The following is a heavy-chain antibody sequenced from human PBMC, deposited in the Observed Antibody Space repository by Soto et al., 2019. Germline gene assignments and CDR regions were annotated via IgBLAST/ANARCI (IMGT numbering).Heavy chain of an antibody. Sequence: EVQLLETGGGLVQPGGSLRLSCAASGFTFSSYAMRWVRQAPGKGLEWVSAISGSGGSTYYADSVKGRFTISRDNSKNTLYLQMNSLRAEDTAVYYCARRGSGSYYDYWGQGTLVTVSS. CDR2: ISGSGGST. D-gene: IGHD1-26*01. J-gene: IGHJ4*02. V-gene: IGHV3-23*01. CDR1: GFTFSSYA. CDR3: ARRGSGSYYDY.